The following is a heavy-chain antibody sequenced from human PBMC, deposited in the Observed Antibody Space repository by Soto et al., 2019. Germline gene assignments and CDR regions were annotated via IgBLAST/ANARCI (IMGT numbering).Heavy chain of an antibody. CDR3: AKATVTTWDYYYYMDV. J-gene: IGHJ6*03. Sequence: EVQLLESGGGLVQPGGSLRLSCAASGFTFSSYAMSWVRQAPGKGLEWVSAISGSGGSTYYAASVKGRFTISRDNSKNTLYLQMNSLRAEDTAVYYCAKATVTTWDYYYYMDVWGKGTTVTVSS. CDR2: ISGSGGST. D-gene: IGHD4-17*01. V-gene: IGHV3-23*01. CDR1: GFTFSSYA.